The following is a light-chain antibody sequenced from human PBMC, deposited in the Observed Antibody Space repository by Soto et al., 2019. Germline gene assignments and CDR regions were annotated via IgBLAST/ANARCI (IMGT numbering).Light chain of an antibody. CDR2: ANN. V-gene: IGLV1-40*01. CDR3: QSYDSSLSGVV. CDR1: SSNIGAAYD. Sequence: QSVLTQPPSVSGTPGQGVTISCTGSSSNIGAAYDVHWYQHLPGTAPKLLIYANNNRPSGVPDRFSGSKSGTSASLAITGLQAEDEADYYCQSYDSSLSGVVFGGGTKVTVL. J-gene: IGLJ2*01.